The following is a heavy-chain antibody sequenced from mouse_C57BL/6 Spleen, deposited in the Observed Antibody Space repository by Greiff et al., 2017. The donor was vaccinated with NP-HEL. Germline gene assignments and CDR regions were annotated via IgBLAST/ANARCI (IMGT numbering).Heavy chain of an antibody. CDR3: AREGATVGATRYAMDY. CDR1: GYAFSSYW. J-gene: IGHJ4*01. CDR2: IYPGDGDT. D-gene: IGHD1-1*01. Sequence: VQLQQSGAELVKPGASVKISCKASGYAFSSYWMNWVKQRPGKGLEWIGQIYPGDGDTNYNGKCKGKATLTADKSSSTAYMQLSSLTSEDSAVYCCAREGATVGATRYAMDYWGQGTSVTVSS. V-gene: IGHV1-80*01.